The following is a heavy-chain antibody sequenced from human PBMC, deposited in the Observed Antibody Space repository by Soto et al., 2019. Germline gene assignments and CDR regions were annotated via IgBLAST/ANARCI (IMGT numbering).Heavy chain of an antibody. Sequence: QVRLVQSGAEVKKPGSSVKVSCKASGGTFSSYTFTWVRQAPGQGLEWMGGIIPIFGIVNYAQKFQGRVTITADESTSIAYMALTSLSSEDTAIYYCARHYDILTAYSIWGQGTMVTVSS. CDR1: GGTFSSYT. V-gene: IGHV1-69*01. D-gene: IGHD3-9*01. J-gene: IGHJ3*02. CDR3: ARHYDILTAYSI. CDR2: IIPIFGIV.